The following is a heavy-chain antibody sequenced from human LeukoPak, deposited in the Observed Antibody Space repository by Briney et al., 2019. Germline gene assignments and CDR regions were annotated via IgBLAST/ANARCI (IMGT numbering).Heavy chain of an antibody. J-gene: IGHJ4*02. CDR1: GYTFTSYA. CDR2: INTNTGNP. CDR3: ARIGYDSSGYYYVETYYFDY. Sequence: ASVKVSCKASGYTFTSYAMNWVRQAPGQGLEWMGWINTNTGNPTYAQGFTGRFVFSLDTSVSTAYLQISSLKAEDTAVYYCARIGYDSSGYYYVETYYFDYWGQGTLVTVSS. V-gene: IGHV7-4-1*02. D-gene: IGHD3-22*01.